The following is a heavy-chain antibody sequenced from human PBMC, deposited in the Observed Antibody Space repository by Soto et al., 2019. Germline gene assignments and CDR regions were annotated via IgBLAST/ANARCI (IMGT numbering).Heavy chain of an antibody. D-gene: IGHD6-19*01. Sequence: ASVKVSCKASGYTFTGYYMHCVRQAPGQGLEWMGWINPNSGGTNYAQKFQGWVTMTRDTSISTAYMELSRLRSDDTAVYYCARGGAAGTWWFDPWGQGTLVTVSS. CDR1: GYTFTGYY. CDR3: ARGGAAGTWWFDP. J-gene: IGHJ5*02. CDR2: INPNSGGT. V-gene: IGHV1-2*04.